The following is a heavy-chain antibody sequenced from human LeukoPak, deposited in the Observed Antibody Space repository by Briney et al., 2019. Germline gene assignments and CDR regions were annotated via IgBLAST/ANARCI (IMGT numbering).Heavy chain of an antibody. V-gene: IGHV4-38-2*02. CDR2: IYTSGST. CDR3: ARRDSSGYAVDY. J-gene: IGHJ4*02. CDR1: GYSISSGYY. Sequence: SETLSLTCTVSGYSISSGYYWGWIRQPPGKGLEWIGRIYTSGSTNYNPSLKSRVTISVDTSKNQFSLKLSSVTAADTAVYYCARRDSSGYAVDYWGQGTLVTVSS. D-gene: IGHD3-22*01.